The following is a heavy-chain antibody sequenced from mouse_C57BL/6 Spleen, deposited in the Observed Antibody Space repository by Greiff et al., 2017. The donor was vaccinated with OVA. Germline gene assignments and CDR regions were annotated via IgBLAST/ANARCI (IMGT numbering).Heavy chain of an antibody. CDR3: TKDYGSSYWFAY. CDR1: GFNIKDYY. Sequence: VQLQQSGAELVRPGASVKLSCTASGFNIKDYYMHWVKQRPEQGLEWIGRIDPEDGDTEYAPKFQGKATMTADTSSNTAYLQLSSLTSEDTAVYYCTKDYGSSYWFAYWGQGTLVTVSA. J-gene: IGHJ3*01. V-gene: IGHV14-1*01. CDR2: IDPEDGDT. D-gene: IGHD1-1*01.